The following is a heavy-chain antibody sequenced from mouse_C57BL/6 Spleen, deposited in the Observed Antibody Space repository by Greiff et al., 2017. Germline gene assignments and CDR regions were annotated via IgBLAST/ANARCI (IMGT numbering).Heavy chain of an antibody. CDR2: IYPGSGST. D-gene: IGHD2-2*01. Sequence: QVQLKQPGAELVKPGASVKMSCKASGYTFTSYWITWVKQRPGQGLEWIGDIYPGSGSTNYNEKFKSKATLTVDTSSSTAYMQLSSLTSEDSAVYYCARRGLDGYDLAYWGQGTLVTVSA. CDR1: GYTFTSYW. J-gene: IGHJ3*01. V-gene: IGHV1-55*01. CDR3: ARRGLDGYDLAY.